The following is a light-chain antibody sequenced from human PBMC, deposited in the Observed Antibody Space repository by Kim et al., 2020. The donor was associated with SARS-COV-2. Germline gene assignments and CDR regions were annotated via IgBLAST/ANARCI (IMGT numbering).Light chain of an antibody. CDR1: QSVGDH. CDR2: DIF. Sequence: EMVLTQSPVTLSLSPVERATLSCRASQSVGDHLAWYQQKFGQAPRLLIYDIFNRATGIPARFSGSGSGTDFTLTITSLEPEDFAVYSCQQHTSFGQGTRLDI. CDR3: QQHTS. J-gene: IGKJ5*01. V-gene: IGKV3-11*01.